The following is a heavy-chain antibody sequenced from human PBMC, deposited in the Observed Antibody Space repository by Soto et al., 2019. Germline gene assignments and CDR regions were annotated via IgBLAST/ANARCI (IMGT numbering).Heavy chain of an antibody. CDR1: GGTFSSYA. CDR2: IIPIFGTA. CDR3: ARVGGLAYCGGDCYYDY. D-gene: IGHD2-21*02. J-gene: IGHJ4*02. Sequence: QVQLVQSGAEVKKPGSSVKVSCKASGGTFSSYAISWVRQAPGQGLEWMGGIIPIFGTANYAQKFQGRVTITADESTSTAYMELSSLRSEATAVYYCARVGGLAYCGGDCYYDYWGQGTLVTVSS. V-gene: IGHV1-69*01.